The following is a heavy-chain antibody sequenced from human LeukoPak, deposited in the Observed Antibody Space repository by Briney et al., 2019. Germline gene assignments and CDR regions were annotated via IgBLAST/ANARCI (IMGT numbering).Heavy chain of an antibody. J-gene: IGHJ4*02. CDR1: GYSISSGYY. Sequence: SETLSLTCAVSGYSISSGYYWGWIRQPPGKGLEWIGSIYHSGSTYYNPSLKSRVTISVDTSKNQFSLKLSSVTAADTAVYYCARQITTNDYYDSSGYYSYFDYWGQGTLVTVSS. D-gene: IGHD3-22*01. CDR2: IYHSGST. CDR3: ARQITTNDYYDSSGYYSYFDY. V-gene: IGHV4-38-2*01.